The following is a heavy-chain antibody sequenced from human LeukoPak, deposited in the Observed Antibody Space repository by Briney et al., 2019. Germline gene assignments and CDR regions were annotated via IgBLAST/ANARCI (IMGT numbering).Heavy chain of an antibody. CDR1: GFSFSGST. Sequence: PGGSRRLSCAASGFSFSGSTMHWVRQASGKGLEWVGRIRSKANSYATVYAASVKGRFTISRDDSKNTVYLQMNSLKTEDTAVYYCTSPITIFGVVAKNYWGQGTLVTVSP. J-gene: IGHJ4*02. D-gene: IGHD3-3*01. CDR2: IRSKANSYAT. CDR3: TSPITIFGVVAKNY. V-gene: IGHV3-73*01.